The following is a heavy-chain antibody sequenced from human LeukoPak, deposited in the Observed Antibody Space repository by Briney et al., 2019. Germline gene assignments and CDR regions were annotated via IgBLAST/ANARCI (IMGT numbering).Heavy chain of an antibody. CDR1: GGSISSSSYY. Sequence: SETLSLTCTVSGGSISSSSYYWGWIRQPPGKGLEWIGSIYYSGSTYYNPSLKSRVTISVDASKNQFSLKLSSVTAADTAVYYCARDSYYYDSSGTVYWGQGTLVTVSS. J-gene: IGHJ4*02. CDR2: IYYSGST. V-gene: IGHV4-39*02. D-gene: IGHD3-22*01. CDR3: ARDSYYYDSSGTVY.